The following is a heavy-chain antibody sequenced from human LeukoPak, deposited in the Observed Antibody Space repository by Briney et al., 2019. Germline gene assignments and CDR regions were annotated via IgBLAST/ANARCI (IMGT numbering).Heavy chain of an antibody. J-gene: IGHJ6*03. CDR2: INPDSGGT. D-gene: IGHD5-24*01. CDR3: ARALGRVADKKWLFDYMDV. V-gene: IGHV1-2*02. Sequence: ASVKVSCKASGYTFTGYYMHWVRQAPGQGLEWVGWINPDSGGTNYAQKLQGRVTMTTDTSTSTAYMELRSPRSDDTAVYYCARALGRVADKKWLFDYMDVWGKGTTVTVSS. CDR1: GYTFTGYY.